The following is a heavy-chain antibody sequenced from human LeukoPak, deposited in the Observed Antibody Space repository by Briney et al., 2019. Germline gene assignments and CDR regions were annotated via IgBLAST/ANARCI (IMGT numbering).Heavy chain of an antibody. CDR1: GFTSTNFA. J-gene: IGHJ4*02. CDR3: AADLSNPRMGASYLDS. CDR2: IIVGSGAT. Sequence: SVKVSCKASGFTSTNFAVQWVRQARGQRLEWIGWIIVGSGATKRAQDFQERVTITRDLSTSTLYMELRSLTSEDTAVYYCAADLSNPRMGASYLDSWGQGTLVTVSS. V-gene: IGHV1-58*01. D-gene: IGHD3-16*01.